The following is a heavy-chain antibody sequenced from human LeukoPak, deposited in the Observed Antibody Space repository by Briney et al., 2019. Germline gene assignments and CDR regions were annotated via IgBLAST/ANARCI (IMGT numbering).Heavy chain of an antibody. CDR2: ISNSGSTI. D-gene: IGHD4-17*01. J-gene: IGHJ1*01. Sequence: GGSLRLSCAASGFTFSDYFMSWVRQAPGKGLEWISYISNSGSTIYYADSVKGRFTISRDNAKNSLYLQMNSLRVDDTAVYYCATDQDHGYFRQWGQGTLVIVSS. CDR1: GFTFSDYF. V-gene: IGHV3-11*04. CDR3: ATDQDHGYFRQ.